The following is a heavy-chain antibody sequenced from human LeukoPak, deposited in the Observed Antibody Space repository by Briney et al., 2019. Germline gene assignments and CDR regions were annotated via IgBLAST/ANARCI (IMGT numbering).Heavy chain of an antibody. J-gene: IGHJ3*02. D-gene: IGHD5-12*01. V-gene: IGHV1-8*03. CDR1: GYTFTSYD. CDR2: MNPNSGNT. CDR3: ARGGYSGYPDAFGI. Sequence: GASVKVSCKASGYTFTSYDINWVRQATGQGLEWMGWMNPNSGNTGYAQKFQGRVTITRNTSISTAYMELSSLRSEDTAVYYCARGGYSGYPDAFGIWGQGTMVTVSS.